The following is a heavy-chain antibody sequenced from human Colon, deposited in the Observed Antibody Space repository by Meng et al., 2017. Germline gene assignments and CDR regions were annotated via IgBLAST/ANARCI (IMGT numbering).Heavy chain of an antibody. Sequence: QVQLVQSGAEVKKPRASVKVSCKTSGYSFTSYDITWVRQAPGQGLEWMGWISVYNGNTNYAQKFQGRVTMTTDTSTSTAYMELRSLRSDDTAVYYCARNYYDSSGYYYGYWGQGTLVTVSS. CDR2: ISVYNGNT. CDR3: ARNYYDSSGYYYGY. CDR1: GYSFTSYD. V-gene: IGHV1-18*01. J-gene: IGHJ4*02. D-gene: IGHD3-22*01.